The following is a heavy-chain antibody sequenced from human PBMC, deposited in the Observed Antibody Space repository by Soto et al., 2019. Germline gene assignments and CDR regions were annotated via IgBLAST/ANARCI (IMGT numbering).Heavy chain of an antibody. Sequence: GGSLRLSCTASGFMFNNSAMTWVRQAPGQGLQWVASVSDSGGSRGGTYYADSVKGRFTISRDNSKNTLYLQLDGLTGADTAVYYCARAKAVVIAALGIWGQGTMVTVSS. D-gene: IGHD2-21*01. V-gene: IGHV3-23*01. CDR1: GFMFNNSA. CDR3: ARAKAVVIAALGI. CDR2: VSDSGGSRGGT. J-gene: IGHJ3*02.